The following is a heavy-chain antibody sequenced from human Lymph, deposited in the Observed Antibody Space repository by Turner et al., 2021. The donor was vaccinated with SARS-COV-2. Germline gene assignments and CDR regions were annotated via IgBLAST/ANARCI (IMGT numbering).Heavy chain of an antibody. J-gene: IGHJ4*02. CDR3: ARVLPYGDYFDY. V-gene: IGHV3-53*01. CDR2: IYSGGST. D-gene: IGHD4-17*01. Sequence: EVQLVESGGGLIQPGGPLRLSCAASEFTVSSNYMSWVRQAPGKGLEWVSIIYSGGSTYYADSVKGRFTISRDNSKNTLYLQMNSLRAEDTAVYYCARVLPYGDYFDYWGQGTLVTVSS. CDR1: EFTVSSNY.